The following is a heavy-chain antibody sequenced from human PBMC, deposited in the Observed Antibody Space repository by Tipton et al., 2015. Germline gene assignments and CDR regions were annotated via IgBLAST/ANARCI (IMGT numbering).Heavy chain of an antibody. V-gene: IGHV4-38-2*01. Sequence: LRLSCAVSNYSISSGYYWGWIRQPPGKGLEWIGSISHSGNTYYNPSLKSRVTMSRDTSKNQFSLKLTSVTAADTAVYYCARASIIQGYYHDSSRYYLFNSWGQGTLVTVSS. CDR2: ISHSGNT. J-gene: IGHJ1*01. D-gene: IGHD3-22*01. CDR1: NYSISSGYY. CDR3: ARASIIQGYYHDSSRYYLFNS.